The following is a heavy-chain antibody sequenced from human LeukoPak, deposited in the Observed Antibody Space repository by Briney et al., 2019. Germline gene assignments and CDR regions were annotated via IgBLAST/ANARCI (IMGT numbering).Heavy chain of an antibody. Sequence: PSETLSLTCTVSGGSISSYYWSWIRQPPGKGLEWIGYIYHSGSTNYNPSLTSRGTISVDTSNNQFSLKLTSVTAADTAVYYCARSGRGNSAGFDCWGQGTLVTVSS. CDR3: ARSGRGNSAGFDC. J-gene: IGHJ4*02. V-gene: IGHV4-59*01. CDR2: IYHSGST. CDR1: GGSISSYY. D-gene: IGHD3-10*01.